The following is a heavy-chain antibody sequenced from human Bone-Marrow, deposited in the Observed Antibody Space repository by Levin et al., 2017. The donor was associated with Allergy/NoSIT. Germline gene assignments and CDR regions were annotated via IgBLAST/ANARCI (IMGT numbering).Heavy chain of an antibody. Sequence: SETLSLTCTVSGGSISSSNYYWGWIRQPPGKGLEWIGSIYYSGSTYYNPSLKSRVTISVDTSKNQFSLKLSSVTAADTAVYYCARHPALGSSWPYYFDYWGQGTLVTVSS. D-gene: IGHD6-13*01. J-gene: IGHJ4*02. V-gene: IGHV4-39*01. CDR1: GGSISSSNYY. CDR2: IYYSGST. CDR3: ARHPALGSSWPYYFDY.